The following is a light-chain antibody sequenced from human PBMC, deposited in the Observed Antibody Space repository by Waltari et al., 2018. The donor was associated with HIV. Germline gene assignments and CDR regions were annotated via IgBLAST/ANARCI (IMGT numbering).Light chain of an antibody. V-gene: IGLV1-40*01. CDR3: QSYDSSLSAV. CDR1: ISNIGAGYD. J-gene: IGLJ2*01. Sequence: QSVLTQPPSVSGAPGQRVAISCIGSISNIGAGYDVHWYQQIPGPAPKLLIYQNSDGPSGVPDRFSGSKSGTSASLAITGLQAEDEADYYCQSYDSSLSAVFGGGTKLTVL. CDR2: QNS.